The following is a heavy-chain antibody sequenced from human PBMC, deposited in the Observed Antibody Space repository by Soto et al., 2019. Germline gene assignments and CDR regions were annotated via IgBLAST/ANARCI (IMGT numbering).Heavy chain of an antibody. CDR2: IYYSGST. J-gene: IGHJ4*02. Sequence: PSETLSLTCAVSGGSVTSSNFYWGWVRQPPGKGLEWVGYIYYSGSTEYNPSLKSRVSISLDTSKTQLSLKLTSVTAADTAVYYCARDWTSASRFPGVFDYWGQGILVTVS. CDR3: ARDWTSASRFPGVFDY. CDR1: GGSVTSSNFY. D-gene: IGHD5-18*01. V-gene: IGHV4-61*01.